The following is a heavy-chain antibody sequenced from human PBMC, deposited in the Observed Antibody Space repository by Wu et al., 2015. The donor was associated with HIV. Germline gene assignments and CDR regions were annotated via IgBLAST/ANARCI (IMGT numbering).Heavy chain of an antibody. D-gene: IGHD3-22*01. CDR1: GGTFSSYA. V-gene: IGHV1-69*05. CDR3: ASWYYYDSSGYPARGHDAFDI. Sequence: QVQLVQSGAEVKKPGSSVKVSCKASGGTFSSYAISWVRQAPGQGLEWMGGIIPIFGTANYAQKFQGRVTITTDESTSTAYMELSSLRSEDTAVYYCASWYYYDSSGYPARGHDAFDIWGQGTSGHRLF. CDR2: IIPIFGTA. J-gene: IGHJ3*02.